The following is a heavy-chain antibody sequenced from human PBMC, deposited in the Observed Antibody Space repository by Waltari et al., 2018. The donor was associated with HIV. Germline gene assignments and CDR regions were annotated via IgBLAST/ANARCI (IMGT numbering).Heavy chain of an antibody. CDR3: ARYHVSHDDYGGNPRIFDYFDL. CDR1: GFNFNTFW. V-gene: IGHV5-51*06. CDR2: IERGEADT. D-gene: IGHD4-17*01. Sequence: EVQLVQSGAEVKKPGESLKISCSASGFNFNTFWIGLVRQMPGKVLEYMGMIERGEADTRYRTSFQGLVRISVDRSINTAALEWTGLEASDADIYFCARYHVSHDDYGGNPRIFDYFDLWGQGTQVTVSS. J-gene: IGHJ4*02.